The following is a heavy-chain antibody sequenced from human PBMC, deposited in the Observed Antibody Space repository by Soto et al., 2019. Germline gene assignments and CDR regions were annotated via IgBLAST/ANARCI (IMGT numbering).Heavy chain of an antibody. V-gene: IGHV3-23*01. J-gene: IGHJ4*02. CDR1: GFTFSSYS. D-gene: IGHD1-1*01. Sequence: PGGSLRLSCAASGFTFSSYSMSWVRQGPGKGLEWVSAISGSGGSTYYADSVKGRFTIARDNSKNTRYLQMNSLRAEDTAVYYCAKVNADSSFDYWGQGTLVTVSS. CDR2: ISGSGGST. CDR3: AKVNADSSFDY.